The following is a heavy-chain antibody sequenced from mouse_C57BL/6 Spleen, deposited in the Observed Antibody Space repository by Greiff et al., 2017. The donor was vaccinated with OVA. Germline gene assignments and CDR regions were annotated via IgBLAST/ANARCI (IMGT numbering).Heavy chain of an antibody. CDR3: ARRDPYYGLYYAMDY. D-gene: IGHD2-10*01. V-gene: IGHV1-53*01. CDR1: GYTFTSYW. J-gene: IGHJ4*01. CDR2: INPSNGGT. Sequence: QVQLQQPGTELVKPGASVKLSCKASGYTFTSYWMHWVKQRRGQGLEWIGNINPSNGGTNYNEKFKSKATLTVDKSSSTAYMQLSSLTSEDSAVYYCARRDPYYGLYYAMDYWGQGTSVTVSS.